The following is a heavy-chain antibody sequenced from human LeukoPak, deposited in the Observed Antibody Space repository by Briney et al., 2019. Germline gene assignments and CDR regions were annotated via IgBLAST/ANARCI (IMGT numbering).Heavy chain of an antibody. CDR1: GGTFSSYA. CDR2: IIPIFGTA. Sequence: GASVKVSCKASGGTFSSYAISWVRQAPGQGLEWMGGIIPIFGTANYAQKFQGRVTITADESTSTAYMELSSLRSEDTAVYYCATPGIAAAGTKFLADYWGQGTLVTVSS. D-gene: IGHD6-13*01. V-gene: IGHV1-69*13. J-gene: IGHJ4*02. CDR3: ATPGIAAAGTKFLADY.